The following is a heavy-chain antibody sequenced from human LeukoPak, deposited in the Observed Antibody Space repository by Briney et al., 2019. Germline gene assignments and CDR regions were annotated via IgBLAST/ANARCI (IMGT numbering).Heavy chain of an antibody. J-gene: IGHJ4*02. CDR2: IRYDGSNK. CDR1: GFTFSSYG. Sequence: GGSLRLSCAASGFTFSSYGMHWVRQASGKGLEWVAFIRYDGSNKYYADSVKGRFTISRDNSKNTLYMQMNSLRAEDTAVYYCAKVQEREEVAGPDYWGQGTLVTVSS. V-gene: IGHV3-30*02. D-gene: IGHD6-19*01. CDR3: AKVQEREEVAGPDY.